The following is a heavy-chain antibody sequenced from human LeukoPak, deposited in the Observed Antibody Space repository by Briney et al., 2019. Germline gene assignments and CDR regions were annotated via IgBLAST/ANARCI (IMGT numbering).Heavy chain of an antibody. Sequence: PSQTLSLTCTVSGGSISGGDYYWSWIRQPPGKGLEWIGYIYYSGSTYYNPSLKSRVTISVDTSKNQFSLKLSSVTAADTAVYYCARGTQKYCSSTSCRGAYYYYYMDVWGKGTTVTVSS. V-gene: IGHV4-30-4*08. J-gene: IGHJ6*03. CDR3: ARGTQKYCSSTSCRGAYYYYYMDV. D-gene: IGHD2-2*01. CDR2: IYYSGST. CDR1: GGSISGGDYY.